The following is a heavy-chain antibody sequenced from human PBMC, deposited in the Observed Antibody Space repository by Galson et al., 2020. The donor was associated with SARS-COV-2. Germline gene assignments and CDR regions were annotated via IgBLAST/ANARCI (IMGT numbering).Heavy chain of an antibody. V-gene: IGHV1-2*02. CDR3: LSKFDY. Sequence: GESLKISCKATGYTFRGYYVHWVRQAPGQGLEWMGWINPNSGGTNYAQKFQGRVTMTRDTSISTAYMELSGLRSDDTAVYYCLSKFDYWGQGTLLTVSS. CDR1: GYTFRGYY. CDR2: INPNSGGT. J-gene: IGHJ4*02.